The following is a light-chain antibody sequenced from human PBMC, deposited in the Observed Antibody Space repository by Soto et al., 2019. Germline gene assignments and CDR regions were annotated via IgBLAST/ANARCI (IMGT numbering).Light chain of an antibody. J-gene: IGLJ2*01. Sequence: QSVLTQPASVSGSPGQSITISCTGTSGDVGGYNYVSWYQQYPGKVPKLIIYDVSNRPSGVSNRFSGSKSGNTASLTISGLQAEDEADYYCSSYTTSGTRVFGGGTQLTVL. CDR1: SGDVGGYNY. CDR2: DVS. CDR3: SSYTTSGTRV. V-gene: IGLV2-14*01.